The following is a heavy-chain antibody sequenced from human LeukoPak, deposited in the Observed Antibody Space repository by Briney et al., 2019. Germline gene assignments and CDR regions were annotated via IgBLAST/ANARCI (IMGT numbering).Heavy chain of an antibody. CDR3: AKDILSEQWHDAFDI. CDR2: FSGDGGST. CDR1: GFMVDDYA. D-gene: IGHD6-19*01. V-gene: IGHV3-43*02. J-gene: IGHJ3*02. Sequence: GGSLRLSCAASGFMVDDYAMYWVRQDPGKGLEWVSLFSGDGGSTYYSDSVKGRFTISRDNSKNSLFLQMNSLRTEDTALYYCAKDILSEQWHDAFDIWGQGTMVTVSS.